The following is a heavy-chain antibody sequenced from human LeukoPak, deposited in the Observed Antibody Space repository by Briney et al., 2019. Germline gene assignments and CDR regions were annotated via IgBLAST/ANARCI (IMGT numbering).Heavy chain of an antibody. CDR3: AQRRVAGFNWFDP. CDR2: IHWNDDM. J-gene: IGHJ5*02. Sequence: TLVNTTHTRSLTSSFSGCSLSTNGVGEGWIRHPHGNARACPAHIHWNDDMRYIPFLRSKLSITQYTSKNQVVLTMTNMDPVDTGTYYCAQRRVAGFNWFDPWGQGTLVTVSS. D-gene: IGHD6-13*01. V-gene: IGHV2-5*01. CDR1: GCSLSTNGVG.